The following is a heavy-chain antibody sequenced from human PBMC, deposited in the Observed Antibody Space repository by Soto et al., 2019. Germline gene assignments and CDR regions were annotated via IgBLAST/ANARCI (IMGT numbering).Heavy chain of an antibody. CDR1: GFTFSSYS. CDR3: ARDLDTDYEGAFDI. D-gene: IGHD4-17*01. CDR2: ISSSSSYI. Sequence: EVQLVESGGGLVKPGGSLRLSCAASGFTFSSYSMNWVRQAPGKGLEWVSSISSSSSYIYYADSVKGRFTISRDNAKNSLYLQMNSLSAADTSVYYCARDLDTDYEGAFDIWGQGTMVTVSS. J-gene: IGHJ3*02. V-gene: IGHV3-21*01.